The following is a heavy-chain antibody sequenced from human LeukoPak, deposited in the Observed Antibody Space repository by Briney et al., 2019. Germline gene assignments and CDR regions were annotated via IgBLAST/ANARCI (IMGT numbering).Heavy chain of an antibody. D-gene: IGHD1-7*01. Sequence: ASVKVSCKASGGTFSSYAISWVRQAPGQGLEWMGRIILILGIANYAQKFQGRVTITADKSTSTAYMELSSLRSEDTAVYYCASSTGTTARFDYWGQGTLVTVSS. CDR2: IILILGIA. CDR3: ASSTGTTARFDY. CDR1: GGTFSSYA. J-gene: IGHJ4*02. V-gene: IGHV1-69*04.